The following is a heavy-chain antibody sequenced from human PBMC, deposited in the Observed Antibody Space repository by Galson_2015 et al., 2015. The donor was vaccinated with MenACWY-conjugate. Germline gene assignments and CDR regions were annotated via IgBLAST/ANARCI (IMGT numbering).Heavy chain of an antibody. CDR1: GFSFSNYA. D-gene: IGHD6-19*01. J-gene: IGHJ4*02. CDR3: AKDLSSGWYEPFDY. V-gene: IGHV3-23*01. CDR2: ITGGGDST. Sequence: SLRLSCAASGFSFSNYAMSWVRQAPGKGLEWVSAITGGGDSTYYADSVKGRFTISRDNSKNTLYLQMNSLRAEDTAIYYCAKDLSSGWYEPFDYWGQGTLVTVSS.